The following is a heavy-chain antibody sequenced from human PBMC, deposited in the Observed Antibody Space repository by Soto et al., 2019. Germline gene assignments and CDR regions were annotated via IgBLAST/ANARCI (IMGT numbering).Heavy chain of an antibody. J-gene: IGHJ3*01. D-gene: IGHD3-3*01. CDR3: ARDLPPGVFDL. CDR1: GFTFSSYA. CDR2: ISYDGSNK. V-gene: IGHV3-30-3*01. Sequence: GGTLRLSCAASGFTFSSYAMHWVRQAPGKGLEWVAVISYDGSNKYYADSVKGRFTISRDNSKNTLYLQMNSLRAEDTAVYYCARDLPPGVFDLWGQRSLVTGSS.